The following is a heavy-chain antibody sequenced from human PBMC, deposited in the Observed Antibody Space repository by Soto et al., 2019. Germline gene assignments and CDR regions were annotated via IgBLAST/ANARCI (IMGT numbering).Heavy chain of an antibody. V-gene: IGHV1-69*06. J-gene: IGHJ4*02. CDR2: IIPIFGTA. D-gene: IGHD4-4*01. Sequence: GASVKVSCKASAVTFSSYAISWVRQAPGQGLEWMGGIIPIFGTANYAQKFQGRVTITADKSTSTAYMELSSLRSEDTAVYYCARGARSNFIDYWGQGTLVTVSS. CDR3: ARGARSNFIDY. CDR1: AVTFSSYA.